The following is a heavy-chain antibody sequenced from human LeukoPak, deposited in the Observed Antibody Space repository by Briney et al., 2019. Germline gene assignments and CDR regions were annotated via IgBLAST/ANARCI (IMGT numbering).Heavy chain of an antibody. CDR2: ISSNGDNT. Sequence: GGSLRLSCLASGFTFSTYTMHWVRQAPGKGLEYVSAISSNGDNTYYADSVKGRFTISRDNSENTLYLQMSSLRAEDTAFYYCVKSHQVTGKYYYFDYWGQGTLVTVSS. CDR3: VKSHQVTGKYYYFDY. J-gene: IGHJ4*02. CDR1: GFTFSTYT. V-gene: IGHV3-64D*06. D-gene: IGHD2-8*02.